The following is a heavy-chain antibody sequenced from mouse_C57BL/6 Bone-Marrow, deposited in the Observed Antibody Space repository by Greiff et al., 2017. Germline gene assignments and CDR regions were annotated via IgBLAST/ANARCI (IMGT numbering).Heavy chain of an antibody. CDR2: IHPNSGST. V-gene: IGHV1-64*01. CDR1: GYTFTSYW. Sequence: QVQLQQPGAELVKPGASVKLSCKASGYTFTSYWMHWVKQRPGQGLEWIGMIHPNSGSTNYNEKFKSKATLTVDKSSSTAYMQLSSLTSEDSAVYYCAREGYGSRYAMDDWGQGTSVTVSS. D-gene: IGHD1-1*01. CDR3: AREGYGSRYAMDD. J-gene: IGHJ4*01.